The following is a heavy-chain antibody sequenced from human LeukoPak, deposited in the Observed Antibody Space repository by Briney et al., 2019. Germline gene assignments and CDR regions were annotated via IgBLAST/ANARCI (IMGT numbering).Heavy chain of an antibody. V-gene: IGHV4-38-2*02. CDR2: IYSSRS. CDR1: GYSISSGYY. Sequence: SETLSLTCTVSGYSISSGYYWGWIRQPPGKGLEWIGRIYSSRSIYNPSLKSRVTMSVDTSKNQFSLKLSSVTAADTAVYYCARHGVYYGLGSSYGLPNWFDPWGQGTQVTVSS. J-gene: IGHJ5*02. D-gene: IGHD3-10*01. CDR3: ARHGVYYGLGSSYGLPNWFDP.